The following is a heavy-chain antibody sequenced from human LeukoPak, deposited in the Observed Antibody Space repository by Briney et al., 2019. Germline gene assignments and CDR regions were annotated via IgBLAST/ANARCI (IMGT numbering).Heavy chain of an antibody. CDR1: GNSISSHY. D-gene: IGHD6-6*01. Sequence: SETLSLTCTVSGNSISSHYWSWLRQPPGKGLEWIGEINHSGSTNYNPSLKSRVTISVDTSKNQFSLKLSSVTAADTAVYYCARPRIAARLGFDYWGQGTLVTVSS. V-gene: IGHV4-34*01. CDR2: INHSGST. J-gene: IGHJ4*02. CDR3: ARPRIAARLGFDY.